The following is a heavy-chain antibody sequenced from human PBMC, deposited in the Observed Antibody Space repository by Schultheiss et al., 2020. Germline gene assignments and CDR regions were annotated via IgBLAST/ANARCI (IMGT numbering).Heavy chain of an antibody. CDR3: ARATAVVTPIYYYYGMDV. Sequence: GSLRLSCTVSGGYISSYYWSWIRQPPGKGLEWIGYIYYSGSTNYNPSLKSRVTISVDTSKNQFSLKLSSVTAADTAVYYCARATAVVTPIYYYYGMDVWGQGTTVTVSS. D-gene: IGHD4-23*01. V-gene: IGHV4-59*01. J-gene: IGHJ6*02. CDR1: GGYISSYY. CDR2: IYYSGST.